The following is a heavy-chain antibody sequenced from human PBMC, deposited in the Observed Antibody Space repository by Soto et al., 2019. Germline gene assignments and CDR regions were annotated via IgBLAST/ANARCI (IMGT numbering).Heavy chain of an antibody. D-gene: IGHD3-22*01. J-gene: IGHJ4*02. CDR2: IYYSGST. V-gene: IGHV4-31*03. CDR1: GGSISSGGYY. Sequence: PSETLSLTCTVSGGSISSGGYYWSWIRQHPGKGLEWIGYIYYSGSTYYNPSLKSRVTISVDTSKNQFSLKLSSVTAADTAVYYCARDFYYYDSSGYTHLFDCWGQGTLVTVSS. CDR3: ARDFYYYDSSGYTHLFDC.